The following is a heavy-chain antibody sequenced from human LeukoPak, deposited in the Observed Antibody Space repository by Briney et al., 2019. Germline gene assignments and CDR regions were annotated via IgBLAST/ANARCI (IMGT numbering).Heavy chain of an antibody. CDR1: GFTFSSYS. CDR2: IRSKTDYGTT. J-gene: IGHJ3*02. Sequence: GGSLRLSCAASGFTFSSYSMNWVRLAPGKGREWVGRIRSKTDYGTTDYAAPVKGRFTVSRDDSIHTLYLQMHSLKTEDTAVYYCTTRELRYYGSGTYPVAFDIWGQGTMVTVSS. CDR3: TTRELRYYGSGTYPVAFDI. D-gene: IGHD3-10*01. V-gene: IGHV3-15*01.